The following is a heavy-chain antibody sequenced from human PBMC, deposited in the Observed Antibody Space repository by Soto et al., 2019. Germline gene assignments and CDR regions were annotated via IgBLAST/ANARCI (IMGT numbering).Heavy chain of an antibody. D-gene: IGHD1-26*01. J-gene: IGHJ4*02. Sequence: QVQLVESGGGVVQPGRSLRLSCAASGFTFSSYAMHWVRQAPGKGLEWVAVISYDGSNKYYADSVKGRFTISRDNSKNTLYLQMNSLRAEDTAVYYCARIDGSYESDFDYWGQGTLVTVSS. V-gene: IGHV3-30-3*01. CDR2: ISYDGSNK. CDR3: ARIDGSYESDFDY. CDR1: GFTFSSYA.